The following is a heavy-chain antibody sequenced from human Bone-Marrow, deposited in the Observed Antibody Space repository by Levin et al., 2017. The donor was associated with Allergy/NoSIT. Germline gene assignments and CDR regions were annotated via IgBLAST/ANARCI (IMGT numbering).Heavy chain of an antibody. J-gene: IGHJ2*01. V-gene: IGHV4-59*11. CDR1: GGSMRSHY. Sequence: SSETLSLICRVSGGSMRSHYWSWIRQPPGKGLEWIGYIYDSGTNHYNPYSGTTNYNPSLKSRVSMALDRSTNQFSLTLPSVTAADTAVYYCATDGFYESGGYYSNWNFDLWGRGTQVIVSP. CDR3: ATDGFYESGGYYSNWNFDL. D-gene: IGHD3-22*01. CDR2: IYDSGTNHYNPYSGTT.